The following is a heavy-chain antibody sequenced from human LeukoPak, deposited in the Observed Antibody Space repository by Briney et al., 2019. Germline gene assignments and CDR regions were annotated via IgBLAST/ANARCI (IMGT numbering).Heavy chain of an antibody. D-gene: IGHD2-15*01. Sequence: GESLRLSCAASGFTFSNYDMHWVRQATGKGLEWVSAIGTAGDTYYQGSVRGRFTMSRENAKNSLYLQMNSLTAGDTAVYYCARGADTHFDYWGQGILVTVSS. CDR1: GFTFSNYD. CDR2: IGTAGDT. J-gene: IGHJ4*02. CDR3: ARGADTHFDY. V-gene: IGHV3-13*04.